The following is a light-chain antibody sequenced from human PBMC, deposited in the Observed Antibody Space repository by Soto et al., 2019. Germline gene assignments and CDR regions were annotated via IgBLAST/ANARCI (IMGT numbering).Light chain of an antibody. J-gene: IGKJ1*01. V-gene: IGKV3-20*01. CDR3: HQYGSSPKT. Sequence: EIVLTQSPGTLSLSPGERATLSCRASQSVSSSYLAWYQQKPGQAPRLLIYGASSTATGIPDRFSGSGSGTDFTLTISRLEPEDFAVYYCHQYGSSPKTFGHGTKVEIK. CDR2: GAS. CDR1: QSVSSSY.